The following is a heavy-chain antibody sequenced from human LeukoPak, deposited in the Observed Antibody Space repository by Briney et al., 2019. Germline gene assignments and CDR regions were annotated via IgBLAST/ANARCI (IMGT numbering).Heavy chain of an antibody. CDR2: IYYSGST. V-gene: IGHV4-39*01. CDR3: AYSRGLWFGIDY. Sequence: SETLSLTCTVSGGSISSSSYYWGWIRQPPGKGLEWIGSIYYSGSTYYNPSLKSRVTISVDTSKNQFSLKLSSVTAADTAVYYCAYSRGLWFGIDYWGQGTLVTVSS. D-gene: IGHD3-10*01. J-gene: IGHJ4*02. CDR1: GGSISSSSYY.